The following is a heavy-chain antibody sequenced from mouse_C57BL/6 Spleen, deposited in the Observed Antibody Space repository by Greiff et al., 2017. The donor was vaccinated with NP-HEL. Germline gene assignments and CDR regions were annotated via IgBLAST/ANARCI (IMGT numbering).Heavy chain of an antibody. CDR1: GYTFTSYW. D-gene: IGHD2-2*01. Sequence: QVQLQQPGAELVKPGASVKMSCKASGYTFTSYWITWVKQRPGQGLEWIGDIYPGSGSTNYNEKFKSKATLTVDTSSSTAYMQLSSLTSEASAVYYCARCRGGLPPYYFDYWGQGTTLTVSS. V-gene: IGHV1-55*01. CDR3: ARCRGGLPPYYFDY. CDR2: IYPGSGST. J-gene: IGHJ2*01.